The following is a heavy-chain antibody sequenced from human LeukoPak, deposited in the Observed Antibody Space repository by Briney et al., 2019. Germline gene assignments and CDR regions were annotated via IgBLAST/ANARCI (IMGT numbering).Heavy chain of an antibody. D-gene: IGHD5-18*01. Sequence: PGGSLRLSCAASGFTVSSNYMSWVRQAPGKGLEWVSIIYSCDYTYYADSVKGRFTISRDNSKNTLYLQMNSLRAEDTAVYYCARVDNSYGDWGQGTLVTVSS. J-gene: IGHJ4*02. V-gene: IGHV3-53*01. CDR3: ARVDNSYGD. CDR1: GFTVSSNY. CDR2: IYSCDYT.